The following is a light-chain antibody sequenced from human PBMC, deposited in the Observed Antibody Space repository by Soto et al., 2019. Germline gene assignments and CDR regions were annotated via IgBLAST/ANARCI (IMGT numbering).Light chain of an antibody. J-gene: IGKJ4*01. Sequence: IVMTQSPATLSVSPGERVTISCRASQSVTNTLAWYQHKPGQAPRLLISYPSRGATGIPARFSGSGSGTDFTLTINSLQSEDFAVYYCQQYYTWPVTFGGGTKVDIK. V-gene: IGKV3-15*01. CDR1: QSVTNT. CDR2: YPS. CDR3: QQYYTWPVT.